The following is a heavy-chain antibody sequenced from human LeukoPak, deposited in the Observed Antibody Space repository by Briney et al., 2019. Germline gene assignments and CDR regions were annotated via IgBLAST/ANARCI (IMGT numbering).Heavy chain of an antibody. V-gene: IGHV3-7*01. CDR3: ARDLGESYYDFWSGYYFVSWFDP. Sequence: GGSLRLSCAASGFTFSSYWMSWVRQAPGKGLEWVANIKQDGSEKYYVDSVKGRFTISRDNAENSLYLQMNSLRAEDTAVYYCARDLGESYYDFWSGYYFVSWFDPWGQGTLVTVSS. D-gene: IGHD3-3*01. CDR2: IKQDGSEK. J-gene: IGHJ5*02. CDR1: GFTFSSYW.